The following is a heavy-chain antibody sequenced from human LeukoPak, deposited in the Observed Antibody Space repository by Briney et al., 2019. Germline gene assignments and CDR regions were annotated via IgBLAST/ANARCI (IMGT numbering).Heavy chain of an antibody. CDR1: GLTFSDAW. CDR2: IKSKTDRGTT. Sequence: GGSLRLSCVVSGLTFSDAWMSWVRQAPGKGLEWVGRIKSKTDRGTTDYAAPVKGRFTISRDDSKNTLYLQMNSLKIEDTAVYYCTTGFSTGNWGQGTLVTVSS. J-gene: IGHJ4*02. V-gene: IGHV3-15*01. D-gene: IGHD4-17*01. CDR3: TTGFSTGN.